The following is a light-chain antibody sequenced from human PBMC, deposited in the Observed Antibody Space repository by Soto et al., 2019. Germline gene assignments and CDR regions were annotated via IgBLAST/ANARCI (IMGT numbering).Light chain of an antibody. CDR1: ELGDKY. CDR3: QAWDNSSYV. J-gene: IGLJ1*01. V-gene: IGLV3-1*01. CDR2: QDT. Sequence: SYELTQPPSVYVSPGQTASITCSGDELGDKYASWYQQTPGQSPVLVIYQDTKRPSGIPERFSGSNSGNTATLTISGTQAMDEADYYCQAWDNSSYVFGTGTKVTVL.